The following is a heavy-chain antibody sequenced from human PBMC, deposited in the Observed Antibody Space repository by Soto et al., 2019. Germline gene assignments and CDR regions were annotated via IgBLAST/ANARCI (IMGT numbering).Heavy chain of an antibody. D-gene: IGHD3-10*01. CDR1: GGSISSYY. V-gene: IGHV4-59*01. CDR2: IYYSGST. Sequence: SETLSLTCTVSGGSISSYYWSWIRQPAGKGLEWIGYIYYSGSTNYNPSLKSRVTISVDTSKNQFSLKRSSVTAADTAVYYCARIGDVLCTSTSCFGAITMGREVINSFYDYWGKETLVSVSS. J-gene: IGHJ4*02. CDR3: ARIGDVLCTSTSCFGAITMGREVINSFYDY.